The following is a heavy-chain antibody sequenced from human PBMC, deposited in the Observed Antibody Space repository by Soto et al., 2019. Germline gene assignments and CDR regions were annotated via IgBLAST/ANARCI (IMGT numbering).Heavy chain of an antibody. CDR2: ISAHNGNT. J-gene: IGHJ4*02. Sequence: QVHLVQSGAEVKKPGASVKVSCKGSGYGFTTYGITWVRQAPGQGLEWMAWISAHNGNTNYAQKVQGRVTVTRDTSTSTAYMELRSLRSDDTAVYYCARGMYGDYWGQGALVTVSS. V-gene: IGHV1-18*01. D-gene: IGHD2-8*01. CDR1: GYGFTTYG. CDR3: ARGMYGDY.